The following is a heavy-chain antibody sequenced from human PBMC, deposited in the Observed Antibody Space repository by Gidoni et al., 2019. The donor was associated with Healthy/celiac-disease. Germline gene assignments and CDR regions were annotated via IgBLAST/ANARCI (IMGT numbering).Heavy chain of an antibody. V-gene: IGHV3-23*01. J-gene: IGHJ5*02. D-gene: IGHD3-3*01. CDR2: ISGSGGSP. Sequence: EVQLLESGGGLVQPGGSLRLSCAASAFTFSSYAMSWVRQAPGKGLEWVSAISGSGGSPYYADSVKGRFTISRDNSKNTLYLQMNSLRAEDTAVYYCAKDHRTIFGVVMPAFWFDPWGQGTLVTVSS. CDR3: AKDHRTIFGVVMPAFWFDP. CDR1: AFTFSSYA.